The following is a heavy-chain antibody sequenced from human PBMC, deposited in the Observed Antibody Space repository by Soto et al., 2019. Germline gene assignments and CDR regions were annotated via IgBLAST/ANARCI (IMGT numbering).Heavy chain of an antibody. J-gene: IGHJ4*02. D-gene: IGHD6-19*01. Sequence: SETLSLTCTVSGGSISSGDYYWSWIRQPPGKGLEWIGHIYYSGSTYYNPSLKSRVTISVDTSKNQFSLKLSSVTAADTAVYYCARDSGWYGGNSEITYWGQGTLVTVSS. CDR3: ARDSGWYGGNSEITY. V-gene: IGHV4-30-4*01. CDR2: IYYSGST. CDR1: GGSISSGDYY.